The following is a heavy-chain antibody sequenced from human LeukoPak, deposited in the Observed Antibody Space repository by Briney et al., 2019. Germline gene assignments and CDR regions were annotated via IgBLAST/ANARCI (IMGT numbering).Heavy chain of an antibody. CDR3: AKPPGYSCGWPSDAFDI. Sequence: PGRSLRLSCAASGFTFSSYGMHWVRQAPGKGLEWVAVISYDGGKKYYADSVKGRFTISRDNSKNTLYLQMNSLRPEDTAVFYCAKPPGYSCGWPSDAFDIWGQGTMVTVSS. D-gene: IGHD6-19*01. CDR2: ISYDGGKK. J-gene: IGHJ3*02. V-gene: IGHV3-30*18. CDR1: GFTFSSYG.